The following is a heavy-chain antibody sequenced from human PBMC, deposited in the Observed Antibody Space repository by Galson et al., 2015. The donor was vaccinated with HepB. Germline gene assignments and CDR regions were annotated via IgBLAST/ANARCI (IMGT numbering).Heavy chain of an antibody. V-gene: IGHV4-34*01. CDR1: GGSFSGYY. J-gene: IGHJ4*02. CDR3: ARGILSPGTMVRGNSNHDFDY. CDR2: INHSGST. Sequence: TLSLTCAVYGGSFSGYYWSWIRQPPGKGLEWIGEINHSGSTNYNPSLKSRVTVSVDTSKNQFSLKLSSVTAADTAVYYCARGILSPGTMVRGNSNHDFDYWGQGTLVTVSS. D-gene: IGHD3-10*01.